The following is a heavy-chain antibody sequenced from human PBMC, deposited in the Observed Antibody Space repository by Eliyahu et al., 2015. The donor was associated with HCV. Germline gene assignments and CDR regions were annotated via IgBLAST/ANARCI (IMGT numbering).Heavy chain of an antibody. J-gene: IGHJ2*01. CDR1: GDSISSYY. CDR2: IYTTGST. CDR3: ARDSSGWYDRYFDL. D-gene: IGHD6-19*01. V-gene: IGHV4-4*07. Sequence: QVQLQESGPGLVKPSETLSLTCTVSGDSISSYYWSWVRHPAGKGLEWIGRIYTTGSTNYNPSLKSRVTMSVDTSKNQFSLRLRSVTAADTAVYYCARDSSGWYDRYFDLWGRGTLVTVSS.